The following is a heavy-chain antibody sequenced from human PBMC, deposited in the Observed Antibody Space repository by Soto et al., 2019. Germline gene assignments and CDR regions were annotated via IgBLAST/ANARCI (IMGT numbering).Heavy chain of an antibody. CDR2: IYYSGST. D-gene: IGHD2-15*01. Sequence: SETLSLTCTVSGGSISSSSYYWGWIRQPPGKGLEWIGSIYYSGSTYYNPSLKSRVTISVDTSKNQFSLKLSSVTAADTAVYYCASHCSGGCCHKGRYYYYYMDVWGKGTTVTVSS. CDR3: ASHCSGGCCHKGRYYYYYMDV. V-gene: IGHV4-39*01. CDR1: GGSISSSSYY. J-gene: IGHJ6*03.